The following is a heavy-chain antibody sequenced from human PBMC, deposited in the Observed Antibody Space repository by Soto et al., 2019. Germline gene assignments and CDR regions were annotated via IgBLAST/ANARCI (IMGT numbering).Heavy chain of an antibody. CDR3: TTDSDTYYYEGVDFDY. CDR1: GFTFSSYS. D-gene: IGHD3-22*01. J-gene: IGHJ4*02. Sequence: GSLRLSCAASGFTFSSYSMNWVRQAPGKGLEWVSYISSSSSTIYYADSVKGRFTISRDNAKNSLYLQMNSLKTEDTAVYYCTTDSDTYYYEGVDFDYWGQGTLVTVSS. V-gene: IGHV3-48*01. CDR2: ISSSSSTI.